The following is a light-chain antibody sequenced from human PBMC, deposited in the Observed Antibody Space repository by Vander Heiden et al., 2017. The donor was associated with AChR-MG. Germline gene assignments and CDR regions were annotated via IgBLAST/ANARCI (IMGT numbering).Light chain of an antibody. Sequence: AIQLTQSPPSLSASVGDRVTITCRASQGISSALAWYQQKPGKAPKLLIYDAYSLESGVPSRFSGSGSGTDFTLTITSLQPEDFTTYYCQQFKSYPLTFGGGTKVDIK. CDR2: DAY. J-gene: IGKJ4*01. V-gene: IGKV1-13*02. CDR3: QQFKSYPLT. CDR1: QGISSA.